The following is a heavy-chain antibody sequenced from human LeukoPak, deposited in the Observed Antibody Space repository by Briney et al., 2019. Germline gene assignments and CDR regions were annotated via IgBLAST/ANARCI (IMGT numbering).Heavy chain of an antibody. D-gene: IGHD4-17*01. CDR2: ISGSGGST. CDR1: GFTFSTYA. J-gene: IGHJ4*02. CDR3: AKGYDYGQTNFDY. V-gene: IGHV3-23*01. Sequence: PGGSLRLSCAASGFTFSTYAMSWVRQAPGKGLEWVSAISGSGGSTYYADSVKGRFTISRDNSKNTLYLQVNSLRAEDTAVYYCAKGYDYGQTNFDYWGQGTLVTVSS.